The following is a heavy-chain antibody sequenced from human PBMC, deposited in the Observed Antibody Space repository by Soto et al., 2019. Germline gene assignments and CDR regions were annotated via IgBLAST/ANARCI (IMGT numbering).Heavy chain of an antibody. J-gene: IGHJ5*02. D-gene: IGHD1-26*01. CDR2: ISASGGLK. CDR3: AREVGAPSGWLDP. CDR1: GFTFTNYA. Sequence: EVQLSESGGDLRQPGGSLRLSCAASGFTFTNYAMTWVRQTPGKGLEWVSGISASGGLKYYADSVQGRFTVSRDNSKNILYHQMDNLRDEDTALYYCAREVGAPSGWLDPWGQGTQVTVSS. V-gene: IGHV3-23*01.